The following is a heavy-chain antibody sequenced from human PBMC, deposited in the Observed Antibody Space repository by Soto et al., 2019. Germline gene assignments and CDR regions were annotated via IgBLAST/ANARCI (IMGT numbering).Heavy chain of an antibody. CDR1: GGTFSSYA. CDR2: IIPIFGTA. J-gene: IGHJ4*02. Sequence: QVQLVQSGAEVKKPGSSVKVSCKASGGTFSSYAISWVRQAPGQGLEWMGGIIPIFGTANYAQKFQGRVTITADESTSTAYMELSSLRSEDTAVYYCASLDYYGSGSYYNVGEDTLDYWGQGTLVTVSS. D-gene: IGHD3-10*01. CDR3: ASLDYYGSGSYYNVGEDTLDY. V-gene: IGHV1-69*01.